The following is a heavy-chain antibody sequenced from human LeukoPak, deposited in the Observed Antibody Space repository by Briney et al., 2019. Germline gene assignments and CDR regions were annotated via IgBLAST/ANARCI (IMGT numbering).Heavy chain of an antibody. CDR3: TRVAVVPAAINYYYYYMDV. D-gene: IGHD2-2*01. J-gene: IGHJ6*03. Sequence: PGGSLRLSCAASGFTFSSYSMNWVRQAPGKGLEWVSYISSSSSTIYYADSVKGRFTISRDNPKNTLYLQMNSLSAEDTAVYYCTRVAVVPAAINYYYYYMDVWGKGTTVTVSS. V-gene: IGHV3-48*04. CDR2: ISSSSSTI. CDR1: GFTFSSYS.